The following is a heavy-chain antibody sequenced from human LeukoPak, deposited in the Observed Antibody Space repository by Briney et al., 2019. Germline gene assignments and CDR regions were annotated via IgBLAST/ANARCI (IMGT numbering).Heavy chain of an antibody. V-gene: IGHV3-23*01. J-gene: IGHJ4*02. CDR3: ARDRPNYYGTNGHYYRRDGDY. D-gene: IGHD3-22*01. CDR1: GFTFSSYA. Sequence: GGSLRLSCASSGFTFSSYAMSWVRQTPGKGLEWVSSITSSGESTYYADSVKDQFTISRDNSKNTLYLQMNNLRVEDTAVYYCARDRPNYYGTNGHYYRRDGDYWGLGTLVTVSS. CDR2: ITSSGEST.